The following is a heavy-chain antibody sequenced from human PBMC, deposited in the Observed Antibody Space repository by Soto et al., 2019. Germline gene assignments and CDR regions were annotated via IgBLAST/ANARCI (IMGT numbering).Heavy chain of an antibody. CDR2: IYHSGST. CDR3: ARGRGDTAMEFDY. Sequence: SETLSLTCAVSGGSISSGGYSWSWIRQPPGKGLEWIGYIYHSGSTYYNPSLKSRVTISVDRSKNQFSLKLSSVTAADTAVYYCARGRGDTAMEFDYWGQGTLVTVSS. CDR1: GGSISSGGYS. J-gene: IGHJ4*02. V-gene: IGHV4-30-2*01. D-gene: IGHD5-18*01.